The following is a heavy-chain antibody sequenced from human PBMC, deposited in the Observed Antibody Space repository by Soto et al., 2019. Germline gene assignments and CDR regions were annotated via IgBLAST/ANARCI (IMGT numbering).Heavy chain of an antibody. V-gene: IGHV4-31*03. CDR3: ARGAPRGRGVQTYFNF. CDR2: IHYNGDT. J-gene: IGHJ4*02. D-gene: IGHD3-10*01. CDR1: GGSLTSGGDY. Sequence: TSETLSLTCSVSGGSLTSGGDYWSWVRQHPGKDLQCVGSIHYNGDTCYNPSLRSRTSISLDTSENRFSLLRSSVTAADTAVYFCARGAPRGRGVQTYFNFWGPGTLVTVSS.